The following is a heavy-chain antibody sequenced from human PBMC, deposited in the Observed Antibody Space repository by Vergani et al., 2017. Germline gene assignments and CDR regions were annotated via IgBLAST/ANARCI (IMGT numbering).Heavy chain of an antibody. CDR2: ISYDGSNK. V-gene: IGHV3-30-3*01. J-gene: IGHJ4*02. Sequence: QVQLVESGGGVVQPGRSLRLSCAASGFTFSSYAMHWVRQAPGKGLEWVAVISYDGSNKYYADSVKGRFTISRDNSNNTLYLQMNSLRAEDTAVYYCARGRKLAGTLDYWGQGTLVTVSS. CDR3: ARGRKLAGTLDY. CDR1: GFTFSSYA. D-gene: IGHD6-13*01.